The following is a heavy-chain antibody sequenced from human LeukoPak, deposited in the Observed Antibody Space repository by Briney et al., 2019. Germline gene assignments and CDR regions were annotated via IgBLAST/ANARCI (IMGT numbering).Heavy chain of an antibody. Sequence: GGSLRLSCAASGFTFSSYGMHWVRQAPGKGLEWVSVIYSGGSTYYADSVKGRFTISRDNSKNTLYLQMNSLRAEDTAVYYCARDSGGYSHWGQGTLVTVSS. CDR3: ARDSGGYSH. CDR1: GFTFSSYG. CDR2: IYSGGST. V-gene: IGHV3-53*01. D-gene: IGHD3-22*01. J-gene: IGHJ4*02.